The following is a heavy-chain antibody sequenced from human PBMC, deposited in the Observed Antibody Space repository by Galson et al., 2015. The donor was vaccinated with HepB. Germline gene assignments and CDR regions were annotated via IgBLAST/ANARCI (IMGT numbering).Heavy chain of an antibody. CDR1: GFTFSSYA. V-gene: IGHV3-23*01. CDR2: ISGSGGST. CDR3: ATPGYCSSTSCRGCCDL. J-gene: IGHJ2*01. D-gene: IGHD2-2*01. Sequence: SLRLSCAASGFTFSSYAMSWVRQAPGKGLEWVSAISGSGGSTYYADSVKGRFTISRDNSKNTLYLQMNSLRAEDTAVYYCATPGYCSSTSCRGCCDLWGRGTLVTVSS.